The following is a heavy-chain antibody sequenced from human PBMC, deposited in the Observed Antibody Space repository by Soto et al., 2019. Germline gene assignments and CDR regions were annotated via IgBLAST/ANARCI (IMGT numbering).Heavy chain of an antibody. J-gene: IGHJ6*02. CDR1: GGTFSSYA. Sequence: QVQLVQSGAEVKKPGSSVKVSCKASGGTFSSYAISWVRQAPGQGLEWMGGIIPIFGTANYAQKFQGRVTITADESTSTAYMELRSLRSEDTAVYYCARDLRVGTVAGTKPSGMDVWGQGTTVTVSS. V-gene: IGHV1-69*12. D-gene: IGHD6-19*01. CDR3: ARDLRVGTVAGTKPSGMDV. CDR2: IIPIFGTA.